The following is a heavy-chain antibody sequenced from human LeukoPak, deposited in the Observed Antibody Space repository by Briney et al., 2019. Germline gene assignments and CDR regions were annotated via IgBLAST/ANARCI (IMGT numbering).Heavy chain of an antibody. CDR1: GGSMSNYY. V-gene: IGHV4-4*07. CDR3: ARDESEFDY. J-gene: IGHJ4*02. CDR2: IYTSGSN. Sequence: SETLSLTCTVSGGSMSNYYWSWIRQPAGKGLEWIGRIYTSGSNNYNPSLKSRVTMSIDTSKNQFSLKLSSVTAADTAVYFCARDESEFDYWGQGTLVTVSS.